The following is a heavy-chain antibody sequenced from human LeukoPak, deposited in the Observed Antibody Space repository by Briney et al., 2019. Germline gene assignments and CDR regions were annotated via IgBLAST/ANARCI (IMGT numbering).Heavy chain of an antibody. CDR3: ARDGYCSGGSCYYPYY. CDR2: ISYDGSNK. D-gene: IGHD2-15*01. J-gene: IGHJ4*02. CDR1: GLTVSSTY. V-gene: IGHV3-30*03. Sequence: GGSLRLSCAASGLTVSSTYMSWVRQAPGKGLEWVAVISYDGSNKYYADSVKGRFIISRDNSKNTLYLQMNSLRAEDTAVYYCARDGYCSGGSCYYPYYWGQGNLVTVSS.